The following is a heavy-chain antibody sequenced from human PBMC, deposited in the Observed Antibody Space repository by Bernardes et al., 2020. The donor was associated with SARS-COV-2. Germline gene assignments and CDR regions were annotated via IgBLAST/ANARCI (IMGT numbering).Heavy chain of an antibody. Sequence: GGSLTLSCAASGFTFTTYWMNWVRQAPGKGLEWVSRINDDGSQTDFADFAKGRFTISRDNDKTTVYLQMKSLGAEYTAVYYCARGACITGGCHSTIDYWGEGT. D-gene: IGHD2-15*01. CDR1: GFTFTTYW. V-gene: IGHV3-74*01. CDR3: ARGACITGGCHSTIDY. CDR2: INDDGSQT. J-gene: IGHJ4*02.